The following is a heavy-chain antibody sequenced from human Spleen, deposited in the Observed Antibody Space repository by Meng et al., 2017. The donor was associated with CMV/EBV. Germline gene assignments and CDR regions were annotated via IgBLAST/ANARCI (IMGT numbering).Heavy chain of an antibody. CDR2: ISGSGGSA. J-gene: IGHJ4*02. CDR3: AKGGEVF. Sequence: GESLKISCAASGFTFSRYAMSWVRQAPGKGLEWVPAISGSGGSAYYADSVKGRFTISRDNSKNTLYPQMNSLRADDTAVYYCAKGGEVFRGQGALVTVSS. D-gene: IGHD2-21*01. CDR1: GFTFSRYA. V-gene: IGHV3-23*01.